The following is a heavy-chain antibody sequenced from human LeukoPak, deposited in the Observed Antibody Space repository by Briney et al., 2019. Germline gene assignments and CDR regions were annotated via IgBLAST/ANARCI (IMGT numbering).Heavy chain of an antibody. D-gene: IGHD3-9*01. V-gene: IGHV1-8*02. J-gene: IGHJ6*02. Sequence: ASVKVSCKASGYTFTSYGISWVRQAPGQGLEWMGWMNPNSGNTGYAQKFQGRVTMTRNTSISTAYMELSSLRSEDTAVYYCASGGILTLWDNYYYYGMDVWGQGTTVTVSS. CDR2: MNPNSGNT. CDR1: GYTFTSYG. CDR3: ASGGILTLWDNYYYYGMDV.